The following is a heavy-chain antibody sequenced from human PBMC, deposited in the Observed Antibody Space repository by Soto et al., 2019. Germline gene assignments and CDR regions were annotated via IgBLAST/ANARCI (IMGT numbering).Heavy chain of an antibody. CDR1: GFTISGHW. D-gene: IGHD2-2*01. CDR3: ARELAPAALPQSSLMDV. Sequence: PGGSLRLSCAASGFTISGHWMHWVRRTPANGLVWVSRIKGDGSEINYADSVRGRFTISRDNAKNTLYLQMNSLRAEDTAVYYCARELAPAALPQSSLMDVWGQGTTVTVSS. CDR2: IKGDGSEI. V-gene: IGHV3-74*01. J-gene: IGHJ6*02.